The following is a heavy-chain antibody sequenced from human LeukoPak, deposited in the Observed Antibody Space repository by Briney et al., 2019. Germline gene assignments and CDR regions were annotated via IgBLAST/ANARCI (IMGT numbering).Heavy chain of an antibody. CDR1: GGSVSSGSYY. CDR3: ARQYGSGSYLFNWFDP. V-gene: IGHV4-61*01. CDR2: IYYSGST. J-gene: IGHJ5*02. Sequence: SETLSLTCTVSGGSVSSGSYYWSWIRQPPGKGLEWIGYIYYSGSTNYNPSLKSRVTISVDTSKNQFSLKLSSVTAADTAVYYCARQYGSGSYLFNWFDPWGQGTLVTVSS. D-gene: IGHD3-10*01.